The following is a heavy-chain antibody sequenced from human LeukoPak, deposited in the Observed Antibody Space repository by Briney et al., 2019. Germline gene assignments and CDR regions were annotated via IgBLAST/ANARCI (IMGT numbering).Heavy chain of an antibody. V-gene: IGHV1-18*01. J-gene: IGHJ5*02. Sequence: GASVKVSCKASGYTFTSYGLSWVRQAPGQGLEWMGWISAYNGNTNYAQKLQGRVTMTTDTSTSTAYMELRSLRSDDTAVYYCAREVPAAISNWFGPWGQGTLVTVSS. CDR3: AREVPAAISNWFGP. D-gene: IGHD2-2*01. CDR1: GYTFTSYG. CDR2: ISAYNGNT.